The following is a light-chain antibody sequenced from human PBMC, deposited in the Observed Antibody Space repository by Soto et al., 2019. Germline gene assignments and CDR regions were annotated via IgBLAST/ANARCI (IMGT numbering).Light chain of an antibody. Sequence: DIVMTQSPDSLAVSLGERATINCKSSQSVLYSSNNKNYLAWYQQKPGQPPKLLIYWASTRESGVPDRFSGSGSGKDFTLTISSLQAEDVAAYYCQQHYSTPQTFGQGTKVEIK. CDR1: QSVLYSSNNKNY. CDR3: QQHYSTPQT. J-gene: IGKJ1*01. V-gene: IGKV4-1*01. CDR2: WAS.